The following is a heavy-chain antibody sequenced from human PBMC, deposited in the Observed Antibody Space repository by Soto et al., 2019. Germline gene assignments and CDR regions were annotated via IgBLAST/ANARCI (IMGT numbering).Heavy chain of an antibody. CDR1: GFSSSSYS. V-gene: IGHV3-21*01. J-gene: IGHJ4*02. CDR3: ARERPPPGDYDGH. D-gene: IGHD4-17*01. CDR2: ITSSSSYI. Sequence: EVQLVESGGGLVKPGGSLRLSCAASGFSSSSYSMNWVRQAPGKGPEWVSSITSSSSYIFYADAVKGRFAISRDNAKNSLYLQMNSLRAEDTAVYYSARERPPPGDYDGHRGQGTLVTVSS.